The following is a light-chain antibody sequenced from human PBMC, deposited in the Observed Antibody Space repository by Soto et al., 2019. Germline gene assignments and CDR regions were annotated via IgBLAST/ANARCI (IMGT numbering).Light chain of an antibody. CDR3: QSADSSGTSWV. CDR1: ALPKQY. J-gene: IGLJ3*02. V-gene: IGLV3-25*03. CDR2: KDS. Sequence: SYELTQPPSVSVSPGQTARITCCGDALPKQYAYWYQQKPGQAPVLVIYKDSERPSGIPERFSGSSSGTTVTLTISGVQAEDEADYYCQSADSSGTSWVFGGGTKLTVL.